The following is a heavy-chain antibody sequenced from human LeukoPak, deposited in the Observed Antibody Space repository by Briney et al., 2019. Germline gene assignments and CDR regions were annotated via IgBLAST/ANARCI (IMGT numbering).Heavy chain of an antibody. Sequence: SETLSLTCTVSGGSLSSYYWSWIRQPPGKGLEWIGYIYYSGSTNYNPSLKSRVTISVDTSKNQFSLKLSSVTAADTAVYYCAISNGPNWFDPWGQGTLVTVSS. V-gene: IGHV4-59*01. CDR3: AISNGPNWFDP. CDR1: GGSLSSYY. CDR2: IYYSGST. J-gene: IGHJ5*02.